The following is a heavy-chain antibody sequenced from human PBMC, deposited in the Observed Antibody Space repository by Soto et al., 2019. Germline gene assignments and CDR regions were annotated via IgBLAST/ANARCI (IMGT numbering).Heavy chain of an antibody. CDR3: ARDPSGANDAFDI. CDR2: IWYDGSNK. V-gene: IGHV3-33*01. Sequence: GGSLRLSCAASGFTFSSYGMHWVRQAPGKGLEWVAVIWYDGSNKYYAESVKGRFTISRDNSKNTLYLQMNSLRAEDTAVYYCARDPSGANDAFDIWGQGTMVTVSS. CDR1: GFTFSSYG. D-gene: IGHD3-16*01. J-gene: IGHJ3*02.